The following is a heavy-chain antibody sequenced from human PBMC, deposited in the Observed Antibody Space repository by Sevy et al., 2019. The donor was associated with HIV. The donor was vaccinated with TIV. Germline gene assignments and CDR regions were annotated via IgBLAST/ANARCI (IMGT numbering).Heavy chain of an antibody. CDR3: ARGGDLDDRSAKRDFDY. J-gene: IGHJ4*02. CDR2: IWNDGSNK. V-gene: IGHV3-33*01. D-gene: IGHD3-22*01. CDR1: GFTFSNYG. Sequence: GESLKISCAASGFTFSNYGMHWVRQAPGKGLEWVAVIWNDGSNKYYAGSVKGRFTISRDNSKNTLYLQMYSLRVEDTAVYFCARGGDLDDRSAKRDFDYWGQGTLVTVSS.